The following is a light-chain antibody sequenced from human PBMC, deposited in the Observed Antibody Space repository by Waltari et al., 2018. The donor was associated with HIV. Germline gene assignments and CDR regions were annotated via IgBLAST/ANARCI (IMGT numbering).Light chain of an antibody. CDR3: NSRDNSSKHYV. CDR2: GKN. V-gene: IGLV3-19*01. CDR1: HVRWHY. Sequence: SAELTQDPAVSVALGQTVRITCQGDHVRWHYVSWSQQKPEHAPALVNYGKNNRPPGIPDRFSGSTSGNTASLTITGAQAEDEADYYCNSRDNSSKHYVFGSGTKVTVL. J-gene: IGLJ1*01.